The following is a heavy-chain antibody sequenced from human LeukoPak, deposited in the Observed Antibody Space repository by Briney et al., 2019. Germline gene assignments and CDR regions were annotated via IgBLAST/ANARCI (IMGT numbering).Heavy chain of an antibody. D-gene: IGHD1-26*01. CDR3: AKRSLSGSYYFDY. CDR1: GFIFSTYA. Sequence: GGFLRLSCAASGFIFSTYAMSWVRQAPGKGLEWVSSISASGGTTYYADSVKGRFTISRDNSKDTLYLQMNSLRADDTAVYYCAKRSLSGSYYFDYWGQGTVVSVSS. J-gene: IGHJ4*02. V-gene: IGHV3-23*01. CDR2: ISASGGTT.